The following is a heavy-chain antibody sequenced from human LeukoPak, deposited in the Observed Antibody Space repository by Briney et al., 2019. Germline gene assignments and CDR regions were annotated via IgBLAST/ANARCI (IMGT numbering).Heavy chain of an antibody. V-gene: IGHV3-30*18. Sequence: QAGRSLRLSCAASGFTFSSYGMHWVRQAPGKGLEWVAVISYDGSNKYYADSVKGRFTISRDNSKNTLYLQMNSLRAEDTAVYYCAKEEIAAAGTYYYYGMDVWGQGTTVTVS. CDR2: ISYDGSNK. J-gene: IGHJ6*02. CDR1: GFTFSSYG. D-gene: IGHD6-13*01. CDR3: AKEEIAAAGTYYYYGMDV.